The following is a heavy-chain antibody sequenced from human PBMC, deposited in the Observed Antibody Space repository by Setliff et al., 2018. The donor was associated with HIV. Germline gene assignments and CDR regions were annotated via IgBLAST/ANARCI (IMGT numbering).Heavy chain of an antibody. V-gene: IGHV3-30*02. J-gene: IGHJ4*02. CDR1: GFTFSNYG. D-gene: IGHD3-22*01. CDR3: AKDGKYYFDSSGYYSDY. Sequence: GGSLRLSCVASGFTFSNYGMHWVRQAPGKGLEWVAFIRYDGSNEYYADSVKGRFTISRDNSKNTLYLQMNSLRVEDTAVYYCAKDGKYYFDSSGYYSDYWGQGTLVTVSS. CDR2: IRYDGSNE.